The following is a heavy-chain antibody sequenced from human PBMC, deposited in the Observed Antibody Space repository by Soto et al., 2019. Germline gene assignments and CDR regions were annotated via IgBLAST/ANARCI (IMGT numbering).Heavy chain of an antibody. CDR1: GFTLSTYW. CDR2: IKEDGSER. CDR3: VGGNGFDY. J-gene: IGHJ4*02. D-gene: IGHD5-12*01. V-gene: IGHV3-7*01. Sequence: PGWSLRLSCAASGFTLSTYWMAGFCQAPGKGLEWVANIKEDGSERYYVDSVKGRFTISRDNAKNSLYLQMNSLRTEDTAVYYCVGGNGFDYWGQGTLVTVSS.